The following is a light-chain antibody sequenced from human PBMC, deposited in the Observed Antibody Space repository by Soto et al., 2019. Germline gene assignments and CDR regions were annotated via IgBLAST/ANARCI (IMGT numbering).Light chain of an antibody. V-gene: IGKV3-15*01. J-gene: IGKJ1*01. Sequence: EIVLPQSPGTLSLSPGERATLSCRASQSVSSNLAWYQQKPGQPPRLLIYDASTRATGIPSRFSGSGSGTEFTLTISSLKSEDFAVYYCQQYDNWPRTFGQGTKVDIK. CDR2: DAS. CDR1: QSVSSN. CDR3: QQYDNWPRT.